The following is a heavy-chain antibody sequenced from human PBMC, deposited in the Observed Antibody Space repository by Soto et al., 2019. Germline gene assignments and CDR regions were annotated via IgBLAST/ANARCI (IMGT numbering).Heavy chain of an antibody. CDR1: GDSVSSNSAA. CDR2: AYYRSKWYN. Sequence: SQTLSLTCAISGDSVSSNSAAWNWIRQSPSRGLEWLGRAYYRSKWYNDYAVSVKSRITINPDTSKNQFSLQLNSVTPEDTAVYYCARALPGAYYYYYYMDVWGKGTTVTVSS. D-gene: IGHD7-27*01. CDR3: ARALPGAYYYYYYMDV. V-gene: IGHV6-1*01. J-gene: IGHJ6*03.